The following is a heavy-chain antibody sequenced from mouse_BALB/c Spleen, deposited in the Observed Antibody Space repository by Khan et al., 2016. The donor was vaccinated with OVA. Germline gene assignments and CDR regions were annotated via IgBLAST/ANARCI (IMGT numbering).Heavy chain of an antibody. CDR2: ISSGGDYT. J-gene: IGHJ3*01. D-gene: IGHD4-1*01. Sequence: DVKLVESGGDLVKPGGSLKLSCAASGFTFSSYSMSWVRQTPDKRLEWVATISSGGDYTYYPDSVKGRFTISRHNAKNTLYLQMSSLKSEDTAMYYCASHLTGSFAYWGQGTLVTVSA. V-gene: IGHV5-6*02. CDR1: GFTFSSYS. CDR3: ASHLTGSFAY.